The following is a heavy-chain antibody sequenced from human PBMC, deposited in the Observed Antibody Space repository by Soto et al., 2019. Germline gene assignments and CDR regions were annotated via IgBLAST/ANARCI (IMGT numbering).Heavy chain of an antibody. Sequence: GGSLRLSCAASGFTFDDYTMHWVRQAPGKGLEWVSLISWDGGSTYYADSVKGRFTISRDNSKNSLYLQMNSLRTEDTALYYCAKGPPAVSRVVFGGMDVWGQGTTVTVSS. CDR1: GFTFDDYT. CDR2: ISWDGGST. D-gene: IGHD3-10*01. V-gene: IGHV3-43*01. CDR3: AKGPPAVSRVVFGGMDV. J-gene: IGHJ6*02.